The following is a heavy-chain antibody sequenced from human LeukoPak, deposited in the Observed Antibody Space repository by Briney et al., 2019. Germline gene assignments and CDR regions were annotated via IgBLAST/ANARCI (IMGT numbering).Heavy chain of an antibody. CDR2: ISAYNGNT. V-gene: IGHV1-18*01. D-gene: IGHD6-13*01. Sequence: ASVKVSPTASGYTFTSYGISWVRQAPGQGLEWMGWISAYNGNTNYAQKLQGRVTMTTDTSTSTAYMELRSLRSDDTAVYYCARDQGEAAAGYYYHGMDVWGQGTTVTVSS. CDR1: GYTFTSYG. CDR3: ARDQGEAAAGYYYHGMDV. J-gene: IGHJ6*02.